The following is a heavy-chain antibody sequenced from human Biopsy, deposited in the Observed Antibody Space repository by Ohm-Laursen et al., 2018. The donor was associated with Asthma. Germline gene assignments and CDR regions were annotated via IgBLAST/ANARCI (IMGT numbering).Heavy chain of an antibody. D-gene: IGHD4-17*01. Sequence: SSVKVSCKASGDTFSSCGVNWVRQAPGQGLEWMGEIIPIYRTTNYAQKFQGRVTITAGESTSTAYMELSSLRADDTAVYYCARGGYYGDRRYHDGMDVWGQGTTVPVSS. CDR2: IIPIYRTT. J-gene: IGHJ6*02. CDR3: ARGGYYGDRRYHDGMDV. V-gene: IGHV1-69*01. CDR1: GDTFSSCG.